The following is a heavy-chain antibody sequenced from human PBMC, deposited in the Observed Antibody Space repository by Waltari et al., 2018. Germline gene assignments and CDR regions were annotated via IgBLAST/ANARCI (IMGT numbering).Heavy chain of an antibody. D-gene: IGHD4-17*01. CDR3: ATPAPYGGTIDY. V-gene: IGHV4-38-2*01. CDR2: IYHSGST. CDR1: GYSISSGYY. J-gene: IGHJ4*02. Sequence: QVQLQESGPGLVKPSETLSLTCAVSGYSISSGYYWGWIRQPPGKGLEWIGSIYHSGSTYYNPSLKRRVTISVDTSKNQFSLKLSSVTAADTAVYYCATPAPYGGTIDYWGQGTLVTVSS.